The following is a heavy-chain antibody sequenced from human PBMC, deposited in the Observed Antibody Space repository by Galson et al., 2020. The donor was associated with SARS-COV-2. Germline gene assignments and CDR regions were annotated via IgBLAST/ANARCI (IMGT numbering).Heavy chain of an antibody. V-gene: IGHV4-34*01. CDR2: INHSGST. D-gene: IGHD6-13*01. Sequence: SQASETLSLTCAVYGGSFSGYYWSWIRQPPGKGLEWIGEINHSGSTNYNPSLKSRVTISVDTSKNQFSLKLSSVTAADTAVYYCARVNRYSSSWYESSSRPAKYYFDYWGQGTLVTVSS. J-gene: IGHJ4*02. CDR1: GGSFSGYY. CDR3: ARVNRYSSSWYESSSRPAKYYFDY.